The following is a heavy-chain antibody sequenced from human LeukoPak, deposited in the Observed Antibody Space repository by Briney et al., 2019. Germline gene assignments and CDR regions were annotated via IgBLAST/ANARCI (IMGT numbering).Heavy chain of an antibody. V-gene: IGHV1-18*01. D-gene: IGHD6-13*01. CDR2: ISGNNGNT. CDR3: ARGGRDSSSWFFDY. CDR1: GYSFSSYG. Sequence: ASVKVSCKASGYSFSSYGISWVRQAPGQGLEWMTWISGNNGNTDFAKNFQGRVTMTTDTSTTTVYTELRSLKSDDTAVYFCARGGRDSSSWFFDYWGQGTLVTVSS. J-gene: IGHJ4*02.